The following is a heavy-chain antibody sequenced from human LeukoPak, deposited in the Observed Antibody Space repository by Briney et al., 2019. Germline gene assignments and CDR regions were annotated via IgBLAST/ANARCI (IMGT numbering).Heavy chain of an antibody. D-gene: IGHD4-17*01. Sequence: PGGSLRLSCAVSGFTFSSYAMNWVRQAPGKGLEWVSTISGSGGSTYYADSVKGRFTISRDNSKNTLYLQMNSLRAEDTAVYYCAKDHRAMTTVTNRKLRDFVCFDYWGQGTLVTVSS. CDR3: AKDHRAMTTVTNRKLRDFVCFDY. CDR1: GFTFSSYA. CDR2: ISGSGGST. J-gene: IGHJ4*02. V-gene: IGHV3-23*01.